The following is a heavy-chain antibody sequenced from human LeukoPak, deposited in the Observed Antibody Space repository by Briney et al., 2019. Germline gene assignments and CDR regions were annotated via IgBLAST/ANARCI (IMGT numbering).Heavy chain of an antibody. CDR1: GFTFSSYS. Sequence: GGSLRLSCAASGFTFSSYSMNWVRQAPGKGLEWVSYISSSSSTIYYADSVKGRFTISRDNAKNSLYLQMNSLRAEDTAVYYCARAHNWNHFDYWGQGTLVTVSS. CDR3: ARAHNWNHFDY. CDR2: ISSSSSTI. D-gene: IGHD1-20*01. V-gene: IGHV3-48*01. J-gene: IGHJ4*02.